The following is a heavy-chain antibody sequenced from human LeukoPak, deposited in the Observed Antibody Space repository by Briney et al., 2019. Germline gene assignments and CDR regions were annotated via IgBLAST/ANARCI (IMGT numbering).Heavy chain of an antibody. D-gene: IGHD2-8*01. CDR3: TRDIVIMRGFDY. J-gene: IGHJ4*02. V-gene: IGHV3-49*04. CDR1: GFAFGDYA. Sequence: GGSLRLSCSASGFAFGDYAMGWVRQAPGKGLEWVGFIRSKAYGVTAEYAASVNGRFTISRDDSKSIASLQMNSLKTEDTAVYYCTRDIVIMRGFDYWGQGTLVTVSS. CDR2: IRSKAYGVTA.